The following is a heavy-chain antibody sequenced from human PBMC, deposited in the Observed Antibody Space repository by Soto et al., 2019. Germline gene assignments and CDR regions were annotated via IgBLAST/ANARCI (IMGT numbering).Heavy chain of an antibody. CDR3: ASDPYYYASGF. V-gene: IGHV3-11*01. D-gene: IGHD3-10*01. CDR1: GFRFSDHY. Sequence: GGSLRLSCAASGFRFSDHYMTWIRQAPGKGLEWVSKISGDGTTIYYADSVKGRFTVSRDNAKNSVYLQMNSLRAEDTAVYYCASDPYYYASGFWGQGTLVTVSS. J-gene: IGHJ4*02. CDR2: ISGDGTTI.